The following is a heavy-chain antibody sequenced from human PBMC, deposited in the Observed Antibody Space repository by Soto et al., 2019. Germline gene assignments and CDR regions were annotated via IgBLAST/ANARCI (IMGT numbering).Heavy chain of an antibody. D-gene: IGHD1-20*01. CDR1: GITFSSNG. V-gene: IGHV3-23*01. CDR3: SKLSRDSSRSNWNDAPYH. Sequence: EGWMRLSCAASGITFSSNGMNWLHQAPGKGLEWVSAMSGSGSSTYYADSVKGRVTIARDTSRNTVFLQMSSLRPKDTALYYCSKLSRDSSRSNWNDAPYHWGQGTLVTVSP. CDR2: MSGSGSST. J-gene: IGHJ5*02.